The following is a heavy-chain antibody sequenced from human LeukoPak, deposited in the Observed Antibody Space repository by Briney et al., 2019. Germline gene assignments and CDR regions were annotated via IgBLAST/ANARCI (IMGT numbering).Heavy chain of an antibody. Sequence: PGGSLRLSCAASGFTFSNAWMSWVRQAPGKGLEWVGRIKSKTDGGTTDYAAPVKGRFTISRDDSKNTLYLQMNSLRAEDAAVYYCAKDGSVHCSGGSCYYYYYMDVWGKGTTVTVSS. D-gene: IGHD2-15*01. V-gene: IGHV3-15*01. CDR3: AKDGSVHCSGGSCYYYYYMDV. CDR1: GFTFSNAW. J-gene: IGHJ6*03. CDR2: IKSKTDGGTT.